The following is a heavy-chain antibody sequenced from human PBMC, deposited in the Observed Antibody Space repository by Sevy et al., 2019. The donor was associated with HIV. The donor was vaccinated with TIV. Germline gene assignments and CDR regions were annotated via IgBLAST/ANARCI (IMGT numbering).Heavy chain of an antibody. CDR1: GFSLSTSGVG. V-gene: IGHV2-5*02. Sequence: SGPTLVKPTQTLTLTCTISGFSLSTSGVGVGWIRQPPGKALEWRALIYWDDDKRYSPSLKSRLTITKDTSKNQVVLTMTHMDPVDTATYYCAHSTYYYDSSGYYFDIWGQGTMVTVSS. CDR3: AHSTYYYDSSGYYFDI. J-gene: IGHJ3*02. D-gene: IGHD3-22*01. CDR2: IYWDDDK.